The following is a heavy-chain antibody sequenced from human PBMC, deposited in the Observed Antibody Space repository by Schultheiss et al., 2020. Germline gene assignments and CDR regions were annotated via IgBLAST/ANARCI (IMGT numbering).Heavy chain of an antibody. J-gene: IGHJ4*02. D-gene: IGHD4-17*01. CDR1: GGSISSYY. CDR3: ARLKDDYGDYYAGYYFDY. CDR2: IYYSGST. Sequence: SETLSLTCTVSGGSISSYYWSWIRQPPGKGLEWIGYIYYSGSTNYNPSLKSRVTISVDTSKNQFSLKLSSVTAADTAVYYCARLKDDYGDYYAGYYFDYWGQGTLVTVSS. V-gene: IGHV4-59*01.